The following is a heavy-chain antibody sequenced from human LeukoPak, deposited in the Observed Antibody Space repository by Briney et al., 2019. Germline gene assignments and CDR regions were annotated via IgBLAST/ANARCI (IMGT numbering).Heavy chain of an antibody. J-gene: IGHJ4*02. D-gene: IGHD1-26*01. CDR3: AKDRSIGTYYTFDH. V-gene: IGHV3-23*01. CDR2: ISASAAMT. CDR1: GFTFSTYW. Sequence: GGSLRLSCAASGFTFSTYWMMWVRQAPGKGLDWVSSISASAAMTYYADSVKGRFTVSRDNSNNRLYLQMSGLTAADTAVYYCAKDRSIGTYYTFDHWGQGTLVTVSS.